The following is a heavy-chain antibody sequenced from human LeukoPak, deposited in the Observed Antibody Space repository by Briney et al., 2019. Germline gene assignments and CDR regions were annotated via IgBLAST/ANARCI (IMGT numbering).Heavy chain of an antibody. Sequence: ASVKLSCKASGGTLTSYSISWVRQSPGQGLEWKGRIMPIRGIANYAQKFQGRVTITADKSTSTAYMELSSLRSEDTAVYYCARDLRIAARPGPFDYWAQGTLVTVSS. V-gene: IGHV1-69*04. CDR3: ARDLRIAARPGPFDY. J-gene: IGHJ4*02. CDR1: GGTLTSYS. D-gene: IGHD6-6*01. CDR2: IMPIRGIA.